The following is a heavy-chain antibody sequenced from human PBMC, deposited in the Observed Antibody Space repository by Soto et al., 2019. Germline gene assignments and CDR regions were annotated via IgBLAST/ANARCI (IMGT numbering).Heavy chain of an antibody. CDR3: TRSIITTAGTDAFDL. CDR2: TNPSRGGT. V-gene: IGHV1-46*01. CDR1: ADTFTSYY. D-gene: IGHD6-13*01. Sequence: QVQLVQSGAEVKKPGASVRVSCKASADTFTSYYVHWVRLAPGQGPEWMGLTNPSRGGTAYAPKFKGRVTMTLDTSTTTLDMELSSLRSEDTAIYYRTRSIITTAGTDAFDLWGQGTLVNASS. J-gene: IGHJ3*01.